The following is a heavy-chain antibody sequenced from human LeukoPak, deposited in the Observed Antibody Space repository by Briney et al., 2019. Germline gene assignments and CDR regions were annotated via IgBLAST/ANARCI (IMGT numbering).Heavy chain of an antibody. CDR3: ARVRALVRGYSYGSAFDI. Sequence: PSETLSLTCIVSGGSISSYYWSWIRQPPGKGLEWIGYIYYSGSTNYNPSLKSRVTISVDTSKNQFSLKLSSVTAADTAVYYCARVRALVRGYSYGSAFDIWGQGTMVTVSS. D-gene: IGHD5-18*01. CDR2: IYYSGST. CDR1: GGSISSYY. J-gene: IGHJ3*02. V-gene: IGHV4-59*01.